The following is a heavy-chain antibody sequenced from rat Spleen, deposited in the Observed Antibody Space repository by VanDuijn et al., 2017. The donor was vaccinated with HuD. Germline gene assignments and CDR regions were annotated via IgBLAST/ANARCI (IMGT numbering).Heavy chain of an antibody. V-gene: IGHV5-31*01. CDR3: TGRDAYYSSLGSFDF. CDR1: GFTFNNYW. Sequence: EVQLVESGGGLVQPGRSLKLSCVASGFTFNNYWMTWIRQAPGKGLEWVASITNAAGKVHYPDSVKGRFTISRDNAKSTLYLQMDSLRSEDTATYYCTGRDAYYSSLGSFDFWGPGTMVTVSS. CDR2: ITNAAGKV. J-gene: IGHJ1*01. D-gene: IGHD1-2*01.